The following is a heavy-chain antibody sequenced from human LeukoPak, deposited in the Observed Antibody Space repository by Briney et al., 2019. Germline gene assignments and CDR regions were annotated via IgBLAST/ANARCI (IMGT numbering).Heavy chain of an antibody. CDR1: GYSFTSYW. Sequence: GESLKISCKGSGYSFTSYWIGWVRQMPGKGLEWMGIIYPGDSDTRYSPSFQGQVTISADKSISTAYLQWSSLKASDTTMYYCARLTVVRGVIMNGAFDIWGQGTMVTVSS. V-gene: IGHV5-51*01. D-gene: IGHD3-10*01. CDR3: ARLTVVRGVIMNGAFDI. CDR2: IYPGDSDT. J-gene: IGHJ3*02.